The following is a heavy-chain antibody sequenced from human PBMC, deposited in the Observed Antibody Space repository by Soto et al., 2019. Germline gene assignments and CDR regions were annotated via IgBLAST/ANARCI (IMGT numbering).Heavy chain of an antibody. D-gene: IGHD2-15*01. J-gene: IGHJ6*02. Sequence: QVQLVQSGAEVKKPGASVKVSCKTSGYTFNNYEIHWVRQAPGQGLQWMGRMNPNSVNTDYAQKFQDRMSLTWNTSISTAFMGLSGLRPEDTAVYFCVRLQGIVFRPPRGMDVWGQGTTVIVSS. V-gene: IGHV1-8*01. CDR1: GYTFNNYE. CDR3: VRLQGIVFRPPRGMDV. CDR2: MNPNSVNT.